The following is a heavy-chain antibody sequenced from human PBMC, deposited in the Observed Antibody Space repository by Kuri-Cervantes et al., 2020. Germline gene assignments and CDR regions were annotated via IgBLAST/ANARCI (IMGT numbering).Heavy chain of an antibody. D-gene: IGHD5-12*01. J-gene: IGHJ6*03. CDR1: GFTFSNYS. CDR3: ARVGGWLPPFIKAYYYYMEV. CDR2: ISSSSSYI. V-gene: IGHV3-21*04. Sequence: GGSLRLSCAASGFTFSNYSMNWVRQAPGKGLEWVSSISSSSSYIYYADSVKGRFTISRDNAKNSLYLQMNSLRAEDTAVYYCARVGGWLPPFIKAYYYYMEVWGKGNPGHRLL.